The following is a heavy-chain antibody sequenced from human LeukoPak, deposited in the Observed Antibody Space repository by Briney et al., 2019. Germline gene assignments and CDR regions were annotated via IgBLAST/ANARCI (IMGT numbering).Heavy chain of an antibody. J-gene: IGHJ4*02. CDR2: INPSGGTT. Sequence: ASVKVSCKASGYTFTSYDIHWVRQAPGQGLEWMGIINPSGGTTSYAQRFQGRVTMSRDTSTSTVYMELSSLRSDDTAVYYCAVGPEDDYGDYWGQGTLVIVSS. V-gene: IGHV1-46*01. CDR1: GYTFTSYD. CDR3: AVGPEDDYGDY. D-gene: IGHD3-16*01.